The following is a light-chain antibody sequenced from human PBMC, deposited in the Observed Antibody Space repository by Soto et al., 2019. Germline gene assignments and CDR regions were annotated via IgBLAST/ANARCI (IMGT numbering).Light chain of an antibody. CDR3: QKYESLPLN. Sequence: DIQITHSPSSLSASVVDRVTITFQASQHINKNLIWYQQKPGKAPKLLIYDASDLETGVPSRFSGSGSGTGFTFTISSLQPEDFATYYCQKYESLPLNFGQGTRLEIK. CDR1: QHINKN. V-gene: IGKV1-33*01. CDR2: DAS. J-gene: IGKJ5*01.